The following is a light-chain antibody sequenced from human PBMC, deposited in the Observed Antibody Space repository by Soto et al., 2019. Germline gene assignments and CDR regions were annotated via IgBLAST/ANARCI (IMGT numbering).Light chain of an antibody. CDR2: GAS. Sequence: EIVLTQSPYTLSVSPGEGATLSCRASQSVSSKLAWYQQKPGQAPRLLIYGASTRATGVPARFSGSGSGTDFTLTISSLEPEDFAVYYCQQRSNWPLTFGGGTKVDIK. CDR3: QQRSNWPLT. V-gene: IGKV3-11*01. CDR1: QSVSSK. J-gene: IGKJ4*01.